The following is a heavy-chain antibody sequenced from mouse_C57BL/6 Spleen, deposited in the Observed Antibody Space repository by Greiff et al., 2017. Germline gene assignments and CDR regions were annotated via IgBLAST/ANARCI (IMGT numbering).Heavy chain of an antibody. CDR1: GYTFTDYN. CDR3: AREGTQLGPEGTWFAY. Sequence: EVMLVESGPELVKPGASVKIPCKASGYTFTDYNMDWVKQSHGKSLEWIGDINPNNGGTIYNQKFKGKATLTVDKSSSTAYMELRSLTSEDTAVYYCAREGTQLGPEGTWFAYWGQGTLVTVSA. CDR2: INPNNGGT. D-gene: IGHD4-1*02. J-gene: IGHJ3*01. V-gene: IGHV1-18*01.